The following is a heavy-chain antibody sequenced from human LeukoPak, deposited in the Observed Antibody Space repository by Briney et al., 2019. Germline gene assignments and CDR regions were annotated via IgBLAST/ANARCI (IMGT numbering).Heavy chain of an antibody. CDR3: AKDPRGRSIAARPDYFDY. J-gene: IGHJ4*02. CDR1: GFTFSSYA. D-gene: IGHD6-6*01. Sequence: GGSLRLPCAASGFTFSSYAMSWIRQAPGKGLDWVSAISGSGGSTYYADSVKGRFTISRDNSKTTLYLQMNSLRAEDTAVYYCAKDPRGRSIAARPDYFDYWGQGTLVTVSS. V-gene: IGHV3-23*01. CDR2: ISGSGGST.